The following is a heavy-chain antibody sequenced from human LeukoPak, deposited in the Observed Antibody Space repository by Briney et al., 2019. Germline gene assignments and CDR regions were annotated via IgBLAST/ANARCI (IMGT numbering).Heavy chain of an antibody. CDR2: IIPIFGTA. D-gene: IGHD3-22*01. J-gene: IGHJ6*02. CDR3: ASRYYYDSSGYYYYGMDV. CDR1: GGTFSSYA. V-gene: IGHV1-69*01. Sequence: ASVKVSCKASGGTFSSYAISWVRQAPGQGLEWMGGIIPIFGTANYAQKFQGRVTITADESTSTAYMELGSLRSEDTAVYYCASRYYYDSSGYYYYGMDVWGQGTTVTVSS.